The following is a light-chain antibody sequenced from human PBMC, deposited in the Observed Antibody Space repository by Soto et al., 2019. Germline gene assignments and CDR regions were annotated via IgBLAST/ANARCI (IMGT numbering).Light chain of an antibody. Sequence: DIQMTQSPSSLSASVGDRVTITCQASQDISNYLNWYQQKLGKGPQLLIYDASTLETGVPSRFSGSGSWTDFTFTISSLQPEDIATYDCQQYSHLITFGQGTRLEIK. CDR2: DAS. V-gene: IGKV1-33*01. J-gene: IGKJ5*01. CDR1: QDISNY. CDR3: QQYSHLIT.